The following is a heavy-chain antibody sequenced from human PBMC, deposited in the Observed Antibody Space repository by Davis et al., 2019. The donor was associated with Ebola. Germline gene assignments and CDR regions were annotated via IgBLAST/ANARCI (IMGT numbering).Heavy chain of an antibody. CDR1: GYTFTGYY. J-gene: IGHJ5*02. D-gene: IGHD4-11*01. CDR3: ASFETTVTTGWFDP. Sequence: ASVKVSCKASGYTFTGYYMHWVRQAPGQGLEWMGRINPNSGGTNYAQKFQGRVTMTRDTSISTAYMELSRLRSDDTAVYYCASFETTVTTGWFDPWGQGILVTVSS. CDR2: INPNSGGT. V-gene: IGHV1-2*06.